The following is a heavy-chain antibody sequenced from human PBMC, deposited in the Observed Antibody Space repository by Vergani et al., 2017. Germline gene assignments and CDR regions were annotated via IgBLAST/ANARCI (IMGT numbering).Heavy chain of an antibody. J-gene: IGHJ6*02. CDR2: ISSSSSYI. CDR1: GFTFSSYS. D-gene: IGHD3-3*01. CDR3: ARAPHGAYYDFCSGYYTNYGMDV. Sequence: EVQLVESGGGLVKPGGSLRLSCAASGFTFSSYSMNWVRQAPGKGLEWVSSISSSSSYIYYADSGKGRFTISRDHATNSLFLQMNSLRAEDTAVYYCARAPHGAYYDFCSGYYTNYGMDVWGQGTTVTVSS. V-gene: IGHV3-21*01.